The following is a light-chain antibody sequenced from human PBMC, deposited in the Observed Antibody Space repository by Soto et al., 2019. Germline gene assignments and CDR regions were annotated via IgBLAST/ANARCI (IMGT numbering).Light chain of an antibody. V-gene: IGKV1-12*01. CDR1: QDIGGR. CDR2: AAS. J-gene: IGKJ1*01. CDR3: LQVYSFPRT. Sequence: DIHMSHSPSSVSASVVDRITITFLASQDIGGRLAWFQQKPGKAPQYLIQAASILQSGVPSRFSGSGSGTEFILTINNLQPEDFASYFCLQVYSFPRTFGLGTKVDIK.